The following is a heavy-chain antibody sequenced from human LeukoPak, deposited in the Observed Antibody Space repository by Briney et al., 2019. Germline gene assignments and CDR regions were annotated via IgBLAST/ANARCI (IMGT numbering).Heavy chain of an antibody. D-gene: IGHD1-20*01. V-gene: IGHV1-46*04. Sequence: APVKVSCKASGHGFTNYFIHWVRQAPGQGTEWMGLINPTGGGNTYPQKLQDRVTMTRDTSTGTVYMELSSLTSDDTAVYYCATEIPGTCYFQNWGQGTRVTVAS. CDR2: INPTGGGN. CDR1: GHGFTNYF. J-gene: IGHJ4*02. CDR3: ATEIPGTCYFQN.